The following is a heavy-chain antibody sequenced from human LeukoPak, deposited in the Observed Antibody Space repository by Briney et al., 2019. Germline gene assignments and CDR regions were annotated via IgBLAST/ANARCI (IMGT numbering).Heavy chain of an antibody. CDR1: GFTFSSYA. CDR2: ISGSGGST. D-gene: IGHD2-2*01. Sequence: PGGSLRLSCAASGFTFSSYAMSWVRQAPGKGLEWVSAISGSGGSTYYADSVKGRFTMSRDNSKNTLYLQMNSLRAEDTAVYYCAKDVDIVVVPAADYFDYWGQGTLVTVSS. J-gene: IGHJ4*02. CDR3: AKDVDIVVVPAADYFDY. V-gene: IGHV3-23*01.